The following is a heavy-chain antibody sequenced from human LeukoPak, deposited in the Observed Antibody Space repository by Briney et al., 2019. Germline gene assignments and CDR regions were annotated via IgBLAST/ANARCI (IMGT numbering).Heavy chain of an antibody. Sequence: GGSLRLSCAASGFTFSSYAMSWVRQAPGKGLEWVSAISGSGGSTYYADSVKGRFTISRDNSKNSLYLQMNSLRAEDTAVYYCARDTGGGYSCYDCWGQGTLVTVSS. CDR3: ARDTGGGYSCYDC. D-gene: IGHD5-18*01. CDR2: ISGSGGST. V-gene: IGHV3-23*01. J-gene: IGHJ4*02. CDR1: GFTFSSYA.